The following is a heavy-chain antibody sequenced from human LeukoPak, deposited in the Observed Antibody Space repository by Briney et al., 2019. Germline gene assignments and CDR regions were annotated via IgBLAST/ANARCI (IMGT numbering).Heavy chain of an antibody. CDR3: ASLMSRVIVTGDFDN. V-gene: IGHV3-23*01. CDR1: GFTFSSYG. CDR2: ITGSGTNT. J-gene: IGHJ4*02. D-gene: IGHD1-14*01. Sequence: GGSLRLSCAASGFTFSSYGMHWVRQAPGKGLEWVSGITGSGTNTYYADSVKGRFTISRDNSKNTLSLQMNSLRAEDTAVYYCASLMSRVIVTGDFDNWGQGTLVTVSS.